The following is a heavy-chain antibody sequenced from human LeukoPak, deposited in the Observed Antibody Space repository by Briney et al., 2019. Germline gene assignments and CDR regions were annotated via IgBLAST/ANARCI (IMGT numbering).Heavy chain of an antibody. V-gene: IGHV3-23*01. CDR1: GFTFSSYA. CDR2: FSGSGGST. Sequence: GGSLRLSCAASGFTFSSYAMTRVRQAPGKGLEWVSSFSGSGGSTYYADSVKGRFTISRDNSKNTLYLQMNSLRAEDTAVYYCAKGLGHYSYHGMDVWGQGTTVTVSS. D-gene: IGHD7-27*01. J-gene: IGHJ6*02. CDR3: AKGLGHYSYHGMDV.